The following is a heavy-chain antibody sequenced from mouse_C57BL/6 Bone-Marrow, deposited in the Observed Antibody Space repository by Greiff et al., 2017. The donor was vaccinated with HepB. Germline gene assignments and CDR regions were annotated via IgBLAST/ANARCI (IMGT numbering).Heavy chain of an antibody. J-gene: IGHJ3*01. CDR2: INPSSGYT. CDR1: GYTFTSYT. Sequence: QVQLKQSGAELARPGASVKMSCKASGYTFTSYTMHWVKQRPGQGLEWIGYINPSSGYTKYNQKFKDKATLTADKSSSTAYMQLSSLTSEDSAVYYCARVLYYYGSSYGGFAYWGQGTLVTVSA. V-gene: IGHV1-4*01. CDR3: ARVLYYYGSSYGGFAY. D-gene: IGHD1-1*01.